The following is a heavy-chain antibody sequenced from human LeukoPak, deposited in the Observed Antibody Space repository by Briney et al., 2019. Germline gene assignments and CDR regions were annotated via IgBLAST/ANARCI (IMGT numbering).Heavy chain of an antibody. CDR2: IYYGGST. CDR3: ASLMDTAMVTSSPHDAFDI. V-gene: IGHV4-30-4*01. Sequence: PSQTLSLTCTVSGGSISSGDYYWSWIRQPPGKGLEWIGYIYYGGSTYYNPSLKSRVTISVDTSRNQFSLKLSSVTAADTAVYYCASLMDTAMVTSSPHDAFDIWGQGTMVTVSS. J-gene: IGHJ3*02. D-gene: IGHD5-18*01. CDR1: GGSISSGDYY.